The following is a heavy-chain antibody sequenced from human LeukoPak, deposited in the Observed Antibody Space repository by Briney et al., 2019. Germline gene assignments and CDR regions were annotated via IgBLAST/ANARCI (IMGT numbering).Heavy chain of an antibody. Sequence: PGGSLRLSCAASGFTFSNYAIHWVRQAPGKGLEYVSAISRSGGTTYYANSVKGRFTISRDNSKNTLFLQMGSLRAEDMAVYYCARVGDIDAFDIRGQGTMVTVSS. CDR1: GFTFSNYA. CDR2: ISRSGGTT. V-gene: IGHV3-64*01. CDR3: ARVGDIDAFDI. D-gene: IGHD4-17*01. J-gene: IGHJ3*02.